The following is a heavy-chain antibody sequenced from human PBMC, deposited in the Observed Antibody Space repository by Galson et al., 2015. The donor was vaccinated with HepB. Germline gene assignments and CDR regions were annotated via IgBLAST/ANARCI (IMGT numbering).Heavy chain of an antibody. D-gene: IGHD4-11*01. CDR2: INQDGSEK. CDR3: ARRETTQNWFGP. J-gene: IGHJ5*02. V-gene: IGHV3-7*03. CDR1: GFTFSSYW. Sequence: SLRLSCAASGFTFSSYWMHWVRQAPGKGLEWVATINQDGSEKYYVDSVKGRFTMSRDSAKNSLYLQMNSLRAEDTAVYYCARRETTQNWFGPWGQGTLVTVSS.